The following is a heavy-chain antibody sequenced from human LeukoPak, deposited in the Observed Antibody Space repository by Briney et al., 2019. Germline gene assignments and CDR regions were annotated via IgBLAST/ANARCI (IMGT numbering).Heavy chain of an antibody. V-gene: IGHV1-2*02. D-gene: IGHD3-10*01. J-gene: IGHJ4*02. CDR2: INPNSGGT. CDR3: AREPSGQGFGHDY. Sequence: ASVKVSCKASGYTFTGYYMHWVRQAPGQGLEWMGWINPNSGGTNYAQKFQGRVTMTRDTSISTAYMELSRLRSDDTAVYYCAREPSGQGFGHDYWGQGTLVTVSS. CDR1: GYTFTGYY.